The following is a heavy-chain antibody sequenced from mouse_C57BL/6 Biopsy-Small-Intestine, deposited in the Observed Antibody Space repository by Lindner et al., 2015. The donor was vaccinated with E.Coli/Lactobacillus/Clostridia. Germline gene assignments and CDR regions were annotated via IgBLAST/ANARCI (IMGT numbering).Heavy chain of an antibody. CDR3: AREFISTVGYYFDY. CDR2: ILPGSGST. Sequence: LQESGASVKLSCKATGYTFTGYWIEWVKQRPGHGLEWIGEILPGSGSTNYNEKFKGKATFTADTSSNTAYLQLSSLTSEDTAVYYCAREFISTVGYYFDYWGQGTTLTVSS. D-gene: IGHD1-1*01. CDR1: GYTFTGYW. J-gene: IGHJ2*01. V-gene: IGHV1-9*01.